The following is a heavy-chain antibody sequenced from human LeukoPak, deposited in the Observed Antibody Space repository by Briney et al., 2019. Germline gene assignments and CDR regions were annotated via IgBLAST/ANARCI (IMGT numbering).Heavy chain of an antibody. V-gene: IGHV1-18*01. Sequence: ASVKVSCKASGYTFTSYGISWVRQAPGQGLAWMGWISAYNGNTNYAQKLQGRVTMTTDTSTSTAYMELRSLRSDDTAVYYCARSPGVLRFLEWLPDNNWFDPWGQGTLVTVSS. CDR1: GYTFTSYG. J-gene: IGHJ5*02. CDR2: ISAYNGNT. CDR3: ARSPGVLRFLEWLPDNNWFDP. D-gene: IGHD3-3*01.